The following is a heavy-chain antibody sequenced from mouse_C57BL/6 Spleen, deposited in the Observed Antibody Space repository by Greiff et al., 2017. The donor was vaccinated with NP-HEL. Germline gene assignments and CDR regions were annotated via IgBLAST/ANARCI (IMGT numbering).Heavy chain of an antibody. V-gene: IGHV1-55*01. D-gene: IGHD1-1*01. CDR2: IYPGSGST. Sequence: QVQLQQPGAELVQPGASVKMSCKASGYTFTSYWITWVKQRPGQGLAWIGDIYPGSGSTNYNEKFKSKATLTVDTASSTADMQLSSLTSEDSAVYYWARVSDYYCSFDYWGQGTTLTVSS. CDR1: GYTFTSYW. J-gene: IGHJ2*01. CDR3: ARVSDYYCSFDY.